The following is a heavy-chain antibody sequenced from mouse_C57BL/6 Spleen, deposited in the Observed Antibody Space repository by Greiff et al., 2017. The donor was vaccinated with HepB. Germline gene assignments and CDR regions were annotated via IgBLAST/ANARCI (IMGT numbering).Heavy chain of an antibody. CDR1: GYTFTSYW. D-gene: IGHD3-2*02. V-gene: IGHV1-50*01. J-gene: IGHJ2*01. CDR2: IDPSDSYT. CDR3: ATGMDPQGYFDY. Sequence: QVQLQQPGAELVKPGASVKLSCKASGYTFTSYWMQWVKQRPGQGLEWIGEIDPSDSYTNYNQKFKGKATLTVDTSSSTAYMQLSSLTSEDSAVYYCATGMDPQGYFDYWGQGTTLTVSS.